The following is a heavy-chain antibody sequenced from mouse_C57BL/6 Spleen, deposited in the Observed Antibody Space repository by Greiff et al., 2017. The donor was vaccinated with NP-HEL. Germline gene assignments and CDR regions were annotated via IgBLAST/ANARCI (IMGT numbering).Heavy chain of an antibody. J-gene: IGHJ1*03. CDR2: IDPSDSET. CDR1: GYTFTSYW. Sequence: VQLQQPGAELVRPGSSVKLSCKASGYTFTSYWMRWVKQRPIQGLEWIGNIDPSDSETHYNQKFKDKATLTVDKSSSTAYMQLSSLTSEDSAVYYCARSGDYYGSRGYFDVWGTGTTVTVSS. V-gene: IGHV1-52*01. CDR3: ARSGDYYGSRGYFDV. D-gene: IGHD1-1*01.